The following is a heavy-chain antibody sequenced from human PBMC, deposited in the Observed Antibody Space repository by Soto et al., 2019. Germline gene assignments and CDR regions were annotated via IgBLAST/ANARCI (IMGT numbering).Heavy chain of an antibody. J-gene: IGHJ6*02. Sequence: SVKVSCKASGGTFSSYAISWVRQAPGQGLEWMGGIIPIIGTANYAQKFQGRVTITADESTSTAYMELSSLRSEDTAVYYCASCSGVSCYAKHNYYYYGMDVWGQGTTVTVSS. CDR1: GGTFSSYA. D-gene: IGHD2-15*01. V-gene: IGHV1-69*13. CDR3: ASCSGVSCYAKHNYYYYGMDV. CDR2: IIPIIGTA.